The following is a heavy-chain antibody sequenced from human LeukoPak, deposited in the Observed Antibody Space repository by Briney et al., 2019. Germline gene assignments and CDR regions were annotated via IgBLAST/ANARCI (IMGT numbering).Heavy chain of an antibody. CDR2: IYYSGST. D-gene: IGHD1-14*01. V-gene: IGHV4-61*01. CDR1: GGSVSSGSTY. CDR3: ARGIFSNRENYFVY. J-gene: IGHJ4*02. Sequence: SETLSPTCTVSGGSVSSGSTYWSWIRQPPGKGLEWIGEIYYSGSTNYNPSLKSRVTISVDTSKNQFSLKLSSVPAADTAMYYCARGIFSNRENYFVYWGQGTLVTVSS.